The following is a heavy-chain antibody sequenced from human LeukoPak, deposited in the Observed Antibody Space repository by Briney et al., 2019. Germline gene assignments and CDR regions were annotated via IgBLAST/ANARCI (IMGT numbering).Heavy chain of an antibody. J-gene: IGHJ6*02. CDR2: ISYDGSNK. V-gene: IGHV3-30*18. D-gene: IGHD3-3*01. Sequence: PGGSLRLSCAASGFTFSGYGMHWVRRAPGKGLEWVAVISYDGSNKYYADSVKGRFTISRDNSKNTLYLQMNSLRAEDTAVYYCAKDYDFWSRYGMDVWGQGTTVTVSS. CDR1: GFTFSGYG. CDR3: AKDYDFWSRYGMDV.